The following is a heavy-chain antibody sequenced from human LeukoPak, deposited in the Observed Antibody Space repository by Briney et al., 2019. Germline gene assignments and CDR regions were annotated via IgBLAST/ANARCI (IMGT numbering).Heavy chain of an antibody. V-gene: IGHV3-23*01. CDR2: ISGSGGST. D-gene: IGHD3-22*01. Sequence: PGGSLRLSCAASGFTFSSYAMSWVRQAPGKGLEWVSIISGSGGSTYYADSVKGRFTISRDNSKNTLYLRMNSLRTEDTAVYYCAKDRRPTYYSDSSGYYFRDAFDMWGQGTMVTVSS. CDR1: GFTFSSYA. J-gene: IGHJ3*02. CDR3: AKDRRPTYYSDSSGYYFRDAFDM.